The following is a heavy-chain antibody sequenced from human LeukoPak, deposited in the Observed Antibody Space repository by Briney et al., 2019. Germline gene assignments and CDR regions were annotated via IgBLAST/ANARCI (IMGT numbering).Heavy chain of an antibody. Sequence: ASVKVSCKASGYSVTNYDFSWVRQAPGQGLEWVGWGSIYNDNTNYAREFQDRITMTTDISTSTASMELKSLTSDDTAVYFCARTGHYRFDSWGQGTLVTVSS. V-gene: IGHV1-18*01. CDR2: GSIYNDNT. CDR1: GYSVTNYD. D-gene: IGHD3-9*01. CDR3: ARTGHYRFDS. J-gene: IGHJ4*02.